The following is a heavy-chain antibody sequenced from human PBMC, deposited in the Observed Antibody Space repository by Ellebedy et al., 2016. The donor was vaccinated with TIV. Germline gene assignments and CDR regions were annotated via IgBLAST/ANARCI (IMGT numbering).Heavy chain of an antibody. CDR2: IYHSGST. J-gene: IGHJ4*02. V-gene: IGHV4-4*02. CDR1: GGSISSSNW. CDR3: ARDPGYYFDY. Sequence: MPSETLSLTCAVSGGSISSSNWWSWVRQPPGKGLEWIGEIYHSGSTNYNPSLKSRVTISVDTSKNQFSLKLSSVTAADTAVYYCARDPGYYFDYWGQGTLVTVSS.